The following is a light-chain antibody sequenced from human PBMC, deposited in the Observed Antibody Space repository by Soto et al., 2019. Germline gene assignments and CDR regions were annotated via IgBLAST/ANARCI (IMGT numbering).Light chain of an antibody. Sequence: QSALTQPASVSGSPGQSITISCTGTSSDVGGYNYVSWYQQQPGKAPKLMIYEVSNRPSGVSNRFSGSKSGNTASLTISGLQAEYEADYYCSSYTSSSTQVFGTGTKLTVL. J-gene: IGLJ1*01. V-gene: IGLV2-14*01. CDR2: EVS. CDR1: SSDVGGYNY. CDR3: SSYTSSSTQV.